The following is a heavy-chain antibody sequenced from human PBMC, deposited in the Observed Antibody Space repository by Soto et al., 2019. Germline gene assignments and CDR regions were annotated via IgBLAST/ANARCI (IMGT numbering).Heavy chain of an antibody. Sequence: EVQLVESGGGLVQPGRSLRLSCAASGFTFDDYAMHWVRQAPGKGLEWVSGISWNSGSIGYADSVKGRFTISRDNAKNSLYLQMNRLRAEDTALYYCAKDVNYGDPLRAFDIWGQGTMVTVSS. J-gene: IGHJ3*02. CDR2: ISWNSGSI. V-gene: IGHV3-9*01. CDR3: AKDVNYGDPLRAFDI. CDR1: GFTFDDYA. D-gene: IGHD4-17*01.